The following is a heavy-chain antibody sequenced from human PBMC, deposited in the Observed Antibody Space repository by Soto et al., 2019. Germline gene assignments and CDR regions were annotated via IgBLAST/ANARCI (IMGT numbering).Heavy chain of an antibody. CDR3: ARAVKYDSSGYYYAHYYYGMDV. D-gene: IGHD3-22*01. J-gene: IGHJ6*02. Sequence: GGSLRLSCAASGFTFSGYDMHWVRQATGKGLEWVSAIGTAGDTYYPGSVKGRFTISRENAKNSLYLQMNSLRAGDTAVYYCARAVKYDSSGYYYAHYYYGMDVWGQGTTVTVSS. CDR2: IGTAGDT. V-gene: IGHV3-13*01. CDR1: GFTFSGYD.